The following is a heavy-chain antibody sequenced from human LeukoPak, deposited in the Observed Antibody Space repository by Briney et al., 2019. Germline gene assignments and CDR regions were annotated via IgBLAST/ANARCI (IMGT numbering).Heavy chain of an antibody. V-gene: IGHV1-2*04. CDR2: INPNSGGT. CDR1: GYTFTGYY. D-gene: IGHD1-26*01. J-gene: IGHJ4*02. Sequence: GASVKVSCKASGYTFTGYYMHWVRQAPGQGLEWMGRINPNSGGTNYAQKFQGWVTMTRDTSISTAYMELSRLRSDDTAVYYCARDDLDGNFDYWGQGTLVTVSS. CDR3: ARDDLDGNFDY.